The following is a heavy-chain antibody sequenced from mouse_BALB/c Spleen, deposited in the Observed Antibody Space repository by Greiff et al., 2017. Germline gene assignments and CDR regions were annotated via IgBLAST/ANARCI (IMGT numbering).Heavy chain of an antibody. D-gene: IGHD2-1*01. CDR2: ISYDGSN. Sequence: EVQLQQSGPGLVKPSQSLSLTCSVTGYSITSGYYWNWIRQFPGNKLEWMGYISYDGSNNYNPSLKNRISITRDTSKNQFFLKLNSVTTEDTATYYCARGGGNYEGNWAMDYWGQGTSVTVSS. CDR1: GYSITSGYY. CDR3: ARGGGNYEGNWAMDY. V-gene: IGHV3-6*02. J-gene: IGHJ4*01.